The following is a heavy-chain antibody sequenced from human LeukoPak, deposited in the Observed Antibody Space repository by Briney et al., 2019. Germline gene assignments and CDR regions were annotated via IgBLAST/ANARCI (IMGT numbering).Heavy chain of an antibody. J-gene: IGHJ4*02. V-gene: IGHV4-61*05. CDR2: IYYSGST. CDR1: GGSISSSSYY. Sequence: SETLSLTCTVSGGSISSSSYYWGWIRQPPGKGLEWIGYIYYSGSTNYNPSLKSRVTISVDTSKNQFSLKLSSVTAADTAVYYCARRLEEVGATEYYFDYWGQGTLVTVSS. D-gene: IGHD1-26*01. CDR3: ARRLEEVGATEYYFDY.